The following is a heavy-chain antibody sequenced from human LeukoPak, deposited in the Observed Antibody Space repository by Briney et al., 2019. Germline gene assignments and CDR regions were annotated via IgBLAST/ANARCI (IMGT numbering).Heavy chain of an antibody. D-gene: IGHD6-13*01. CDR3: ARGRGAAAGTSWFDP. CDR2: IYHSGST. V-gene: IGHV4-4*02. J-gene: IGHJ5*02. CDR1: GGSISSSNW. Sequence: SETLSLTCPVSGGSISSSNWWSWVRQPPGKGLEWIGEIYHSGSTNYNPSLKSRVTISVDKSKNQFSLKLSSVTAADTAVYYCARGRGAAAGTSWFDPWGQGTLVTVSS.